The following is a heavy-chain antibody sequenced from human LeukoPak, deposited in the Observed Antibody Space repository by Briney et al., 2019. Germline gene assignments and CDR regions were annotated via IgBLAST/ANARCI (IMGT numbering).Heavy chain of an antibody. CDR3: AELGITMIGGV. V-gene: IGHV3-30*02. CDR1: GFTFSSYG. Sequence: GGSLRLSCAASGFTFSSYGMHWVRQAPGKGLEWVAFIRHDGSNKYYADSVKGRFTISRDNSKNTLYLQMNSLRAEDTAVYYCAELGITMIGGVWGKGTTVTISS. CDR2: IRHDGSNK. J-gene: IGHJ6*04. D-gene: IGHD3-10*02.